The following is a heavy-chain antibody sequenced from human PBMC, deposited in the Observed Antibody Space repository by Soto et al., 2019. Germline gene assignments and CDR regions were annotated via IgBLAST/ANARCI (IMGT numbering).Heavy chain of an antibody. J-gene: IGHJ5*02. V-gene: IGHV4-34*01. D-gene: IGHD2-8*01. CDR1: GGSFSGYY. Sequence: TSESLSLTCAVYGGSFSGYYWSWIRQPPGKGLEWIGAINHSGRPNYNPSLKSRVTISGDTSQNQSSLKLTAWTAADRACVYLRRGHAYCTNGVCYINWFDPWGQGTLVTVSS. CDR3: RRGHAYCTNGVCYINWFDP. CDR2: INHSGRP.